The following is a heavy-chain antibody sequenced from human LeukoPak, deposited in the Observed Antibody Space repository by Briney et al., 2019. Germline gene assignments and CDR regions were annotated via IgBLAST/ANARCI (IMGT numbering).Heavy chain of an antibody. D-gene: IGHD3-22*01. Sequence: GRSLRLSCAASGFTFSDSAMHWVRQASGKGLEWVSAISGSGGSTYYADSVKGRFTISRDNSKNTLYLQMNSLRAEDTAVYYCAKVPFTYYYDSSGYYDADYWGQGTLVTVSS. CDR3: AKVPFTYYYDSSGYYDADY. J-gene: IGHJ4*02. CDR1: GFTFSDSA. V-gene: IGHV3-23*01. CDR2: ISGSGGST.